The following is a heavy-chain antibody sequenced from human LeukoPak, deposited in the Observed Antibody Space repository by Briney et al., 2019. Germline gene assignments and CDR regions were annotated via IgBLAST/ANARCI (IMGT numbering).Heavy chain of an antibody. D-gene: IGHD2-15*01. CDR2: INWNGGST. CDR1: GFTFDEYG. CDR3: ARSVAAGRDY. V-gene: IGHV3-20*04. Sequence: GRCLRLSCAASGFTFDEYGMSWVRHAPGKGLEWVSGINWNGGSTGYADSVKGRFTISRDNAKNSLYLQMNSLRAEDTALYYCARSVAAGRDYWGQGTLVTVSS. J-gene: IGHJ4*02.